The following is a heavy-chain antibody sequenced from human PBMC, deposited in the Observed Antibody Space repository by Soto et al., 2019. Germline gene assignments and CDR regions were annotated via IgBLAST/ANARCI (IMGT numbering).Heavy chain of an antibody. CDR3: ARDGGYCTNGVCLSYYYYGMDV. V-gene: IGHV1-69*01. J-gene: IGHJ6*02. D-gene: IGHD2-8*01. Sequence: QVQLVQSGAEVKKPGSSVKVSCKASGGTFSSYAISWVRQAPGQGLEWMGGIIPIFGTANYAQKIQGRVTITAEESTSTAYMELSSLRSEDTAVYYCARDGGYCTNGVCLSYYYYGMDVWGQGTTVTVSS. CDR2: IIPIFGTA. CDR1: GGTFSSYA.